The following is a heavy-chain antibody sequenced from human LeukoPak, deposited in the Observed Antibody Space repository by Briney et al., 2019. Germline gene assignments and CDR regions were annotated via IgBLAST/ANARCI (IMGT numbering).Heavy chain of an antibody. V-gene: IGHV4-34*01. Sequence: SETLSLTCAVYGGSFSGYYWSWIRQPPGKGLEWIGEINHSGSTNYNPSLKSRVTISVDTSKNQFSLKLSFVTAADTAVYYCARHRNYYGSGSYRWGMALKMANYFDYWGQGTLVTVSS. CDR2: INHSGST. J-gene: IGHJ4*02. CDR1: GGSFSGYY. CDR3: ARHRNYYGSGSYRWGMALKMANYFDY. D-gene: IGHD3-10*01.